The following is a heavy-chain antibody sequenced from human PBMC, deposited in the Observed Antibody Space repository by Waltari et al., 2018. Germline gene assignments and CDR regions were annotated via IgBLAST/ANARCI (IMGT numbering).Heavy chain of an antibody. V-gene: IGHV3-21*01. CDR1: GFPFSTYR. CDR2: ISSSSSYI. J-gene: IGHJ6*02. Sequence: EVQLVESGGGLVKPGGSLRLSCSAPGFPFSTYRLNWVRQAPGQGLEGVSSISSSSSYIYYADSVKGRFTISRDNAKNSLYLQMNSLRAEDTAVYYCARVNSGSSWYPGSYYYYGMDVWGQGTTVTVSS. D-gene: IGHD6-13*01. CDR3: ARVNSGSSWYPGSYYYYGMDV.